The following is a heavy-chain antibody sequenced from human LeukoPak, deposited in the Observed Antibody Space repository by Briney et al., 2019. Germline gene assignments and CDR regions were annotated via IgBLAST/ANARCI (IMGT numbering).Heavy chain of an antibody. CDR2: INHSGST. D-gene: IGHD3-3*01. J-gene: IGHJ6*02. V-gene: IGHV4-34*01. CDR1: GGFFSGYY. Sequence: PSETLSLTCAVYGGFFSGYYWSWIRQPPGKGLEWIGEINHSGSTNYNPSLKSRVTISVDTSKNQFSLKLSSVTAADTAVYYCARYTVPDYDFWSGYDGMDVWGQGTTVTVSS. CDR3: ARYTVPDYDFWSGYDGMDV.